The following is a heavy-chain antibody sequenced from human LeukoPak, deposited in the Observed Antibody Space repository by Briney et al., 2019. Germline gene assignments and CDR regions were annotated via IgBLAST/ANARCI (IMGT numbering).Heavy chain of an antibody. V-gene: IGHV5-51*01. CDR3: ARLELYTAMANSPFDF. CDR2: IYPGDSDA. Sequence: GESLKISCKGSGYSFTSYWIGWVRQMPGKGLEWMGIIYPGDSDARYSPSFQGQVTISADKSISTAYLQWSSLKASDTAMYYCARLELYTAMANSPFDFWGQGTLVTVSS. CDR1: GYSFTSYW. D-gene: IGHD5-18*01. J-gene: IGHJ4*02.